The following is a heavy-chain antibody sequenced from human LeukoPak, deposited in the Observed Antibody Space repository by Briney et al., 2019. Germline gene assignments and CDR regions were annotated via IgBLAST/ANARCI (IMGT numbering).Heavy chain of an antibody. CDR1: GLTFSAYA. CDR2: ISYDGSNK. D-gene: IGHD4-17*01. V-gene: IGHV3-30-3*01. Sequence: GGSLRLSCAASGLTFSAYAVRWVRQAPGKGLEWVAVISYDGSNKYYADSVKGRFTIFRDNSKNTVHLQMNSLKSEDTAAYYCARGQVGPFGDYGLVDYWGQGTPVIVSS. CDR3: ARGQVGPFGDYGLVDY. J-gene: IGHJ4*02.